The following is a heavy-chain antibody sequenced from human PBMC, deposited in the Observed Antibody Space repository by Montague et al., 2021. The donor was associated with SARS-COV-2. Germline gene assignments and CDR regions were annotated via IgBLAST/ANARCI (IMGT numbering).Heavy chain of an antibody. Sequence: SETLSLTCTVSGGSISSSSYYWGWIRRPPGKGLEWIGSIYYSGSTYYNPSLKSRVTISVDTSKNQFSLKLSSVTAADTAVYYCARDGGTVTTFLGVGYVRGGLYRFDPWGQGTLVTVSS. J-gene: IGHJ5*02. D-gene: IGHD4-17*01. CDR3: ARDGGTVTTFLGVGYVRGGLYRFDP. CDR2: IYYSGST. V-gene: IGHV4-39*07. CDR1: GGSISSSSYY.